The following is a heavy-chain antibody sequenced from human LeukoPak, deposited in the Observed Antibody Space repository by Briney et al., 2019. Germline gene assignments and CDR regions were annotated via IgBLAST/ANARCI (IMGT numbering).Heavy chain of an antibody. CDR2: ISGSGGST. V-gene: IGHV3-23*01. CDR1: GFTFSSYA. Sequence: GGSLRLSCAASGFTFSSYAMSWVRQASGKGLEWVSAISGSGGSTYYADSVKGRFTISRDNSKNTLYLQMNSLRAEDTAVYYCAKTLGGMATIPYYFDYWGQGTLVTVSS. D-gene: IGHD5-24*01. J-gene: IGHJ4*02. CDR3: AKTLGGMATIPYYFDY.